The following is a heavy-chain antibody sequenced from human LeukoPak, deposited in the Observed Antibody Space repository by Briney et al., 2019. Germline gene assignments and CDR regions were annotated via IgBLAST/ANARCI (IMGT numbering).Heavy chain of an antibody. CDR2: ISGSGSST. CDR1: GFTFSSYA. J-gene: IGHJ4*02. CDR3: ARDGETARTADY. D-gene: IGHD1/OR15-1a*01. V-gene: IGHV3-23*01. Sequence: GSLRLSCAASGFTFSSYAMIWVRQIPGKGLEGLEWVSSISGSGSSTYYADSVKGRFTVSRDNSKNTLYLQMGSLRAEDTAAYYCARDGETARTADYWGQGTLVTVSS.